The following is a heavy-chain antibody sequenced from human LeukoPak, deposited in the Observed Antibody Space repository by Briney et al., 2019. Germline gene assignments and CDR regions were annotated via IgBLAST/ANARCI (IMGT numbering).Heavy chain of an antibody. J-gene: IGHJ6*02. CDR3: ARAYCSGGSCSSRGMDV. Sequence: ASVKVSCKASGYTFTSYDINWVRQATGQGLEWMGRMNPNSGNTGYAQKFQGRVTMTRNTSISTAYMELSSLRSEDTAVYHCARAYCSGGSCSSRGMDVWGQGTTVTVSS. CDR2: MNPNSGNT. V-gene: IGHV1-8*01. D-gene: IGHD2-15*01. CDR1: GYTFTSYD.